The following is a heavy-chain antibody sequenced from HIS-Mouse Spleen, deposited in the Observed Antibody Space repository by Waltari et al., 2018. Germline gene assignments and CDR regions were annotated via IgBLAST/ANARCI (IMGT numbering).Heavy chain of an antibody. CDR2: IYSGGST. Sequence: EVQLVETGGGLIQPGGSLRLPCAASGFTVSSTYMHWVAQPQGKGLDWVSVIYSGGSTYYADSVKGRFTISRDNSKNTLYLQMNSLRAEDTAVYYCARDHGDSSSWYWYFDLWGRGTLVTVSS. CDR1: GFTVSSTY. D-gene: IGHD6-13*01. CDR3: ARDHGDSSSWYWYFDL. J-gene: IGHJ2*01. V-gene: IGHV3-53*02.